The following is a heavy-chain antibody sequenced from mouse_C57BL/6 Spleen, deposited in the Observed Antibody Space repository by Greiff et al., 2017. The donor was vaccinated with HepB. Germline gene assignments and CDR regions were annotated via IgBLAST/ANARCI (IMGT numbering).Heavy chain of an antibody. J-gene: IGHJ3*01. CDR2: INPNNGGT. D-gene: IGHD2-4*01. Sequence: EVQLQQSGPELVKPGASVKISCKASGYTFTDYDMNWVKQSHGKSLEWIGDINPNNGGTSYNQKFKGKATLTVDKSSITAYMELRSLTSEDSAVYYCARGDYEEFGLAYWGQGTLVTVSA. CDR3: ARGDYEEFGLAY. CDR1: GYTFTDYD. V-gene: IGHV1-26*01.